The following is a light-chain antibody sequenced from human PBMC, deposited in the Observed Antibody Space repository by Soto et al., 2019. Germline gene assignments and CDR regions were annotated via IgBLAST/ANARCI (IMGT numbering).Light chain of an antibody. CDR1: QGIRND. J-gene: IGKJ1*01. Sequence: DIQMTQSPSSLSASVGDRVTITCRASQGIRNDLAWYQQKPGKAPKRLIYAASSLQSGVPSRFSGSGSGTKFTLTISSLQPEDSATYYCLQHNTYPRTFGQGTKVEI. V-gene: IGKV1-17*01. CDR2: AAS. CDR3: LQHNTYPRT.